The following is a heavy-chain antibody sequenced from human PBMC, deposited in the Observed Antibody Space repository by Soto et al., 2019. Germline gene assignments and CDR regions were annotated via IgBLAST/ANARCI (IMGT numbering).Heavy chain of an antibody. CDR1: GYTFTGND. J-gene: IGHJ6*02. D-gene: IGHD2-2*01. CDR3: ARVIVVEPAPEDSYYYYGMDV. V-gene: IGHV1-2*02. Sequence: VASVKVSCKASGYTFTGNDIHWVRQAPGQGLEWVGWITPNSGFTKYAQKFQSRVTMTGDTSINTAYMELSSLRSDDSAVYYCARVIVVEPAPEDSYYYYGMDVWGQGTTVSVSS. CDR2: ITPNSGFT.